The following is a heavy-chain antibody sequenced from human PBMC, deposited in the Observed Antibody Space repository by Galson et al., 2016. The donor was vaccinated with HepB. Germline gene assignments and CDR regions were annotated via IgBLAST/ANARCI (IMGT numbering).Heavy chain of an antibody. J-gene: IGHJ4*02. V-gene: IGHV3-15*05. CDR1: GFRLNDFW. CDR3: TTDPGQ. CDR2: MKNKRDGGTL. Sequence: SLRLSCAAFGFRLNDFWMSWVRQAPGKGLEWIGRMKNKRDGGTLDYIEPVKGRFTISRDDSRNTLYLQMNSLRTEDTGVYYCTTDPGQWGQGTLVAVSS.